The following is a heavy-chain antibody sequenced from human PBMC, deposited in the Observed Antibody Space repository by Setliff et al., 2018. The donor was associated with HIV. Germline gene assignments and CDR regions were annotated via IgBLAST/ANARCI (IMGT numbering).Heavy chain of an antibody. Sequence: PSETLSLTCIVSGASFTDHYWSWIRQPPGKGLEWIGYVFRTGDTAYNPSLESRVTISLDRSKNQFALQMTSVTTADTAVYYCARGGVTAVWDLTDWGQGTLVTVSS. CDR1: GASFTDHY. D-gene: IGHD2-21*02. V-gene: IGHV4-59*11. CDR3: ARGGVTAVWDLTD. CDR2: VFRTGDT. J-gene: IGHJ4*02.